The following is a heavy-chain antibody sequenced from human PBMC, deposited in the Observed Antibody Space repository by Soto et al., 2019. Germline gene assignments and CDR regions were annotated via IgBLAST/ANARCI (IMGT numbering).Heavy chain of an antibody. CDR2: ISSSGSTI. CDR1: GFTFSDYY. Sequence: GGSLRLSCAASGFTFSDYYMSWIRQAPGKGLEWVSYISSSGSTIYYADSVKGRFTISRDNAKNSLYLQRNSLRAEDTAVYYCARERGIYGDYWFDPWGQGTLVTVSS. V-gene: IGHV3-11*01. J-gene: IGHJ5*02. CDR3: ARERGIYGDYWFDP. D-gene: IGHD4-17*01.